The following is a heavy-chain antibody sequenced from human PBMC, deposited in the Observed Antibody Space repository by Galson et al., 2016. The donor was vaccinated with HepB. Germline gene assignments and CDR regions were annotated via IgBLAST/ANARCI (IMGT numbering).Heavy chain of an antibody. V-gene: IGHV3-48*04. CDR1: GYSFHTYS. CDR3: ARMVPLYSGGWYVRGDGWFDP. Sequence: SLRLSCAASGYSFHTYSMNWIRQAPGKGLEWVSYISGSADSRRYADSVKGRFTISRDNSKNSLYLQMNNLRAEDTAVYYCARMVPLYSGGWYVRGDGWFDPWGQGTLVTVSS. CDR2: ISGSADSR. D-gene: IGHD6-19*01. J-gene: IGHJ5*02.